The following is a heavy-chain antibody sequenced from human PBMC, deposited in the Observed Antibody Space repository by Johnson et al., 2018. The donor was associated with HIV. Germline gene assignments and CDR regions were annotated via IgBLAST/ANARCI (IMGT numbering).Heavy chain of an antibody. J-gene: IGHJ3*02. CDR1: GFTVTTKY. CDR2: IHSGGST. V-gene: IGHV3-66*01. CDR3: ARVIRLGAVRLRHAFNI. D-gene: IGHD3-16*01. Sequence: VPLVESGGGLVQPGGSLRLSCAASGFTVTTKYMRWGRQAPGQGLEWVSVIHSGGSTYYADSVKGRSTIPRDNSKNTLYLQMNSLRAEDTAVYYCARVIRLGAVRLRHAFNIWGQGTMVTVSS.